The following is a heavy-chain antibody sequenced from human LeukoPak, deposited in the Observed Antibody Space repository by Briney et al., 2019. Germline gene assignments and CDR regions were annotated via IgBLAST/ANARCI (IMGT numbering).Heavy chain of an antibody. Sequence: GGSLRLSCAASGFTFSSYGMHWVRQAPGKGLEWVAFIRYDGSNKYYADSVKGRFTISRDNSKNTLYLQMNSLRAEDTAVYYCARDARDIAAAGPSYYYYYYMDVWGKGTTVTVSS. CDR1: GFTFSSYG. V-gene: IGHV3-30*02. J-gene: IGHJ6*03. CDR3: ARDARDIAAAGPSYYYYYYMDV. D-gene: IGHD6-13*01. CDR2: IRYDGSNK.